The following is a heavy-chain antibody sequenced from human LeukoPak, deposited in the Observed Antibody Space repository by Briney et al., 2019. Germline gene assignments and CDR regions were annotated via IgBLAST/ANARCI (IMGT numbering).Heavy chain of an antibody. D-gene: IGHD2-2*01. J-gene: IGHJ3*02. CDR1: GYTFTSYG. V-gene: IGHV1-18*01. CDR3: ARDRFDCSSTSCPYGDAFDI. Sequence: ASVKVSCKASGYTFTSYGISWVRQAPGQGLEWMGWISAYNGNTNYAQKLQGRVTMTTDTSTSTAYMELRSQRSDDTAVYYCARDRFDCSSTSCPYGDAFDIWGQGTMVTVSS. CDR2: ISAYNGNT.